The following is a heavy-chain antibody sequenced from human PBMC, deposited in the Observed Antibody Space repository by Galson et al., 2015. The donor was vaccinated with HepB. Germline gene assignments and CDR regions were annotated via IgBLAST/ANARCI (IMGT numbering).Heavy chain of an antibody. CDR1: RGTFSTYV. CDR3: ARAIDLVDWFDP. V-gene: IGHV1-69*06. D-gene: IGHD3-22*01. Sequence: SVKVSCKASRGTFSTYVISWVRQAPGQGLEWMGGITPMSGTTNYAQRFQDRVTITADKSTNTAYLEMSSLRSEDTAVYYCARAIDLVDWFDPWGQGTLITVSS. CDR2: ITPMSGTT. J-gene: IGHJ5*02.